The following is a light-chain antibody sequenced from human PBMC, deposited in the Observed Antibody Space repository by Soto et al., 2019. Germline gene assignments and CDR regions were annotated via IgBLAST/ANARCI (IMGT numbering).Light chain of an antibody. CDR1: RDDIGAYDY. CDR2: EVT. V-gene: IGLV2-14*01. Sequence: QSALTQPASVSGSPGQTITISCARTRDDIGAYDYVSWYQQHPGNAPKLLVYEVTTRPSGVSDRFSCSKSGNTASLTISGLQAEDEAYYYCNSYTNSSAVVFGGGTKVTVL. J-gene: IGLJ2*01. CDR3: NSYTNSSAVV.